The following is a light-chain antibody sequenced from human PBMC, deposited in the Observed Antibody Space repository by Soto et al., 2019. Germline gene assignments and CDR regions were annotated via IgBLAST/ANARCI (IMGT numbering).Light chain of an antibody. Sequence: QSVLTQPPSASGSPGQSVTISCTGTSNDVGGYNYVSWYQQHPGKAPKLMIYEVSKRPSGVPDRFSGYKSGTTASLTVSGLQAEDEDDYYCSSYAGSNNLFGGGTKLTVL. V-gene: IGLV2-8*01. CDR1: SNDVGGYNY. CDR2: EVS. J-gene: IGLJ2*01. CDR3: SSYAGSNNL.